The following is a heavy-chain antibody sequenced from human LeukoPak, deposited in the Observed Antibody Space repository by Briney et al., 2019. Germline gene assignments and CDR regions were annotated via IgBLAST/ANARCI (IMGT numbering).Heavy chain of an antibody. V-gene: IGHV3-33*01. CDR2: IYYDGSNI. J-gene: IGHJ6*02. D-gene: IGHD3-3*01. Sequence: PGGSLRLSCAASEFTFTTYGMHWVRQAPGKGLEWVAFIYYDGSNIYYADYVKGRFTISRDISKNTLYLQMNSLRAEDTAVYYCARRGDTIFGVVTIKNYGMDVWGQGTTVTVSS. CDR1: EFTFTTYG. CDR3: ARRGDTIFGVVTIKNYGMDV.